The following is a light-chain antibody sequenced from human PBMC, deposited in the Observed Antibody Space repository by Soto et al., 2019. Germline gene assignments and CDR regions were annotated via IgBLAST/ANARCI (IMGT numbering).Light chain of an antibody. CDR3: QQANSFPLT. CDR2: TGS. Sequence: DIQMTQSPASVSASVGDRVSITCRASQGIRNWLAWYQQKPGRAPKLLIYTGSSLQSGVPSRFSGTGSGTDFTLTISSLQPEDVETYYCQQANSFPLTFGGGTKVEIK. CDR1: QGIRNW. J-gene: IGKJ4*01. V-gene: IGKV1-12*01.